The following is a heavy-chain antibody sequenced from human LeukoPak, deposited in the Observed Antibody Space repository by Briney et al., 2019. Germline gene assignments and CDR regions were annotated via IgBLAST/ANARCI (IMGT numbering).Heavy chain of an antibody. D-gene: IGHD4/OR15-4a*01. CDR2: INHSGST. J-gene: IGHJ4*02. CDR3: ARGPGRVWTMVLTTRRYFDY. V-gene: IGHV4-34*01. Sequence: PSETLSLTCAVYGGSFSGYYWSWVRQPPGKGLEWIGEINHSGSTNYNPSLKSRVTISVDTSKNQFSLKLSSVAAADTAVYYCARGPGRVWTMVLTTRRYFDYWGQGTLVTVSS. CDR1: GGSFSGYY.